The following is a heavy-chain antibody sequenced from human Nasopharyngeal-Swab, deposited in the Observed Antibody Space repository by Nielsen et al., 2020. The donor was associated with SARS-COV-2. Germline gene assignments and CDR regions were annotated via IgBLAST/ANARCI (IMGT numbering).Heavy chain of an antibody. CDR3: ARELPSRRIAEAGRKGHWFDP. CDR1: GYTFTGYY. D-gene: IGHD6-13*01. V-gene: IGHV1-2*04. J-gene: IGHJ5*02. Sequence: ASVKVSCKASGYTFTGYYMHWVRQAPGQGLEWMGWINPNSGGTNYAQKFQGWVTMTRDTSISTAYMELSRLRSDDTAVYYCARELPSRRIAEAGRKGHWFDPWGQGTLVTVSS. CDR2: INPNSGGT.